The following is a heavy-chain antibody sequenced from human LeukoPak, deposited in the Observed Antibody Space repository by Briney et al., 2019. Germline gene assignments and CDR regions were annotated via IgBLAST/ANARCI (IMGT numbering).Heavy chain of an antibody. J-gene: IGHJ2*01. V-gene: IGHV1-69*05. CDR3: ARSVELNTELIAASLWYFDL. Sequence: GASVKVSCKASGYTFTSYGISWVRQAPGQGLEWMGRIIPIFGTANYAQKFQGRVTITTDESTSTAYMELSSLRSEDTAVYYCARSVELNTELIAASLWYFDLWGRGTLVTVSS. CDR2: IIPIFGTA. CDR1: GYTFTSYG. D-gene: IGHD6-13*01.